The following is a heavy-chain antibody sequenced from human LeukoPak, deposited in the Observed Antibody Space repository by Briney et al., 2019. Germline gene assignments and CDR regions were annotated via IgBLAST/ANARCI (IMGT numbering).Heavy chain of an antibody. CDR2: INPNSGGT. V-gene: IGHV1-2*06. J-gene: IGHJ4*02. Sequence: ASVKVSCKASGYTFTGYYMHWVRQAPGQGLEWMGRINPNSGGTNYAQKFQDRVTMTRDTSISTAYMELSRLRSDDTAVYYCARDRSSSSWYSDFDYWGQGTLVTVSS. D-gene: IGHD6-13*01. CDR3: ARDRSSSSWYSDFDY. CDR1: GYTFTGYY.